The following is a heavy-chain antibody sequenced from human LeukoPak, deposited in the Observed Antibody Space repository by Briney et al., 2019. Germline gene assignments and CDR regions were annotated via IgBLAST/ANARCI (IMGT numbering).Heavy chain of an antibody. D-gene: IGHD6-13*01. V-gene: IGHV3-23*01. Sequence: GGSLRLSCAASGFTFSSYAMSWVRQAPGKGLEWVSAISGSGGSTYYADSVKGRFTISRDNSKNTLYLQMNSLRAEDTAVYYCAKGRGIAAAGTSSYDYWGQGTLVTVSS. J-gene: IGHJ4*02. CDR1: GFTFSSYA. CDR3: AKGRGIAAAGTSSYDY. CDR2: ISGSGGST.